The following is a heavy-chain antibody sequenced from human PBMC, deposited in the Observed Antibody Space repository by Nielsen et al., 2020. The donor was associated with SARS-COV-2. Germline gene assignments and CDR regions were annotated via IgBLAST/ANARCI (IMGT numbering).Heavy chain of an antibody. J-gene: IGHJ6*02. CDR2: IWYDGSNK. D-gene: IGHD1-14*01. Sequence: GGSLRLSCAASGFTFSSYGMHWVRKAPGKGLEWVAVIWYDGSNKYYADSVKGRFTISRDNSKNTLYLQMNSLRAEDTAVYYCARTKLEPPPYYYYGMDVWGQGTTVTVSS. CDR3: ARTKLEPPPYYYYGMDV. CDR1: GFTFSSYG. V-gene: IGHV3-33*01.